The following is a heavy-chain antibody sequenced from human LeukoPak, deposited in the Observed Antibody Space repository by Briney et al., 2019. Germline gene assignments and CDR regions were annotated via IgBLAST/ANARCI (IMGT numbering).Heavy chain of an antibody. V-gene: IGHV3-74*01. Sequence: GGSLRLSCAASGFTFSTYWMHWVRQAPGKGLVWVSHADSDGSGTNYADSVKGRFTISRDNAKNTLYLQMNSLRVEDTAVYYCATGTGHGFDIWGQGTMVTVSS. D-gene: IGHD1-14*01. J-gene: IGHJ3*02. CDR2: ADSDGSGT. CDR1: GFTFSTYW. CDR3: ATGTGHGFDI.